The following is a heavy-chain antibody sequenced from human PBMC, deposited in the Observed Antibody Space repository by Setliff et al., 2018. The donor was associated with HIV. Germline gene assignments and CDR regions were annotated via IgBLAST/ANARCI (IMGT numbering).Heavy chain of an antibody. CDR3: ARVACSGGSCYSYFQH. D-gene: IGHD2-15*01. Sequence: ASVKVSCKASGYTFTTYALHWVRQAPGQRLEWMGWINAGNGNAKYSQTFQGRVTITRDTSASTAYMELSSLTSEDTAVYYCARVACSGGSCYSYFQHWGQGTLVTVSS. CDR1: GYTFTTYA. V-gene: IGHV1-3*01. CDR2: INAGNGNA. J-gene: IGHJ1*01.